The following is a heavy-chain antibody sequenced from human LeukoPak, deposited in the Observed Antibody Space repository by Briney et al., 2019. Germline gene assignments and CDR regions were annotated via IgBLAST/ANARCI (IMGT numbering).Heavy chain of an antibody. Sequence: AASVKVSCKASGYTFTSYDINWVRQATGQGLEWMGWMNPNSGNTGYAQKFQGRVTITRNTSISTAYMELSSLRSEDTAVYYCARGRLSAAAGTGDWFDPWGQGTLVTVSS. D-gene: IGHD6-13*01. CDR2: MNPNSGNT. CDR3: ARGRLSAAAGTGDWFDP. CDR1: GYTFTSYD. V-gene: IGHV1-8*03. J-gene: IGHJ5*02.